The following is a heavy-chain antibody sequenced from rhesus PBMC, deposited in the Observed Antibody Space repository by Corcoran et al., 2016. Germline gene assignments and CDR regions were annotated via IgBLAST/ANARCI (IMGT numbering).Heavy chain of an antibody. CDR2: ISGSTGST. D-gene: IGHD3S6*01. J-gene: IGHJ5-2*02. V-gene: IGHV4-147*01. CDR3: AMSHYEDDYGYYYTRELDV. CDR1: GGSISSNY. Sequence: QVQLQESGPGLVKPSETLSLTCAVSGGSISSNYWSWIRQPPGKGREGIGRISGSTGSTRTNPSLTRRVTISTDTSKNQFSLKLSSVTAADTAVYYCAMSHYEDDYGYYYTRELDVWGRGVLVTVSS.